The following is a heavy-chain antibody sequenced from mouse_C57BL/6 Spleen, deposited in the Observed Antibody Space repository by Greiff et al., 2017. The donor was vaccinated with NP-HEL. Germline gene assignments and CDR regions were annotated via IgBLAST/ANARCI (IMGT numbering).Heavy chain of an antibody. V-gene: IGHV1-26*01. D-gene: IGHD1-1*01. CDR3: ARWGITTVVARDY. CDR1: GYTFTDYY. J-gene: IGHJ2*01. Sequence: EVQLQQSGPELVKPGASVKISCKASGYTFTDYYMNWVKQSPGKSLEWIGDINPNNGGTSYNQKFKGKATLTVDKSSSTAYMELRSLTSEDSAVYYCARWGITTVVARDYWGQGTTLTVSS. CDR2: INPNNGGT.